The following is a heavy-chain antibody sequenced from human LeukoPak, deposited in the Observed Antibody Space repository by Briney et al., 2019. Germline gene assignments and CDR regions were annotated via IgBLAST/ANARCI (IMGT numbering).Heavy chain of an antibody. CDR1: GGSFSGYY. CDR3: AREGGQQWLEGYNWFDP. J-gene: IGHJ5*02. V-gene: IGHV4-34*01. Sequence: SQTLSLTCAVYGGSFSGYYWSWIRQPPGKGLEWIGEINHSGSTNYNPSLKSRVTISVDTSKNQFSLKLSSVTAADTAVYYCAREGGQQWLEGYNWFDPWGQGTLVTVSS. D-gene: IGHD6-19*01. CDR2: INHSGST.